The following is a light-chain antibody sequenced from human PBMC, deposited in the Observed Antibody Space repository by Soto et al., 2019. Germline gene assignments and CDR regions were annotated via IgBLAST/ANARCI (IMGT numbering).Light chain of an antibody. CDR1: QSVSSSY. V-gene: IGKV3-20*01. CDR2: DAS. CDR3: RQYGSSPLT. Sequence: IVLTQSPGTLSLSPGERATLSCRASQSVSSSYLAWYQQKPGQAPRLLIFDASSRATGIPDRFSGSGSGTDFTLTISRLEPEDFAVYFCRQYGSSPLTFGGG. J-gene: IGKJ4*01.